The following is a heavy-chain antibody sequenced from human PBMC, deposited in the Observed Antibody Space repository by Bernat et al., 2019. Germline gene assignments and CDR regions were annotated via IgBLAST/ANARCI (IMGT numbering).Heavy chain of an antibody. J-gene: IGHJ6*02. V-gene: IGHV3-30*18. CDR3: AKSYSGDYQHQYYGMDV. Sequence: QVQLVESGGGVVQPGRSLRLSCAASGFTFSSYGMHWVRQAPGKGLEWVAVISYDGSNKYYADSGKGRFTISRDNSKNTLYLHMNSLRAEDTAVYYCAKSYSGDYQHQYYGMDVWGQGTTVTVSS. CDR2: ISYDGSNK. D-gene: IGHD4-17*01. CDR1: GFTFSSYG.